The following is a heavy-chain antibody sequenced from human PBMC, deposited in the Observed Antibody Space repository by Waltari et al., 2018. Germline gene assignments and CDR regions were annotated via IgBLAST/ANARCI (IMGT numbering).Heavy chain of an antibody. CDR3: ASIRDLWFGEAYYFDY. V-gene: IGHV3-48*03. CDR1: GFTFSSYE. J-gene: IGHJ4*02. CDR2: ISSSGSTI. D-gene: IGHD3-10*01. Sequence: EVQLVESGGGLVQPGGSLRLSCAASGFTFSSYEMNWVRQAPGKGLEWVSYISSSGSTIYYADSVKGRFTISRDNAKNSLYLQMNSLRAEDTAVYYCASIRDLWFGEAYYFDYWGQGTLVTVSS.